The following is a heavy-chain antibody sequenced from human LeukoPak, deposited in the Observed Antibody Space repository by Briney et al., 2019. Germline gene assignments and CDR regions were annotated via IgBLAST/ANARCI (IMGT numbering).Heavy chain of an antibody. CDR3: ARDNYAGANWFDP. D-gene: IGHD1-7*01. V-gene: IGHV1-69*05. Sequence: ASVKVSCRASGGTFSSYAISWVRQAPGQGLEWMGGIIPIFGTANYAQKFQGRVTITTDESTSTAYMELSSLRSEDTAVYYCARDNYAGANWFDPWGQGTLVTVSS. CDR2: IIPIFGTA. CDR1: GGTFSSYA. J-gene: IGHJ5*02.